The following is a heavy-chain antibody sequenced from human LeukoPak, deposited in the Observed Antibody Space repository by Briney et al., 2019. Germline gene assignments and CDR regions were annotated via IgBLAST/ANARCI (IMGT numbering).Heavy chain of an antibody. Sequence: GGSLRLSCEASGFTFSRYAMSWGRQAPGKGLEWVSSASGEGYTRYYADSVHGRFTISRDNSKDTLYLQMNGLRGEDTAVYYCARHVDTSMVTAGAAFDIWGQGTIVTVSS. V-gene: IGHV3-23*01. CDR3: ARHVDTSMVTAGAAFDI. J-gene: IGHJ3*02. CDR2: ASGEGYTR. D-gene: IGHD5-18*01. CDR1: GFTFSRYA.